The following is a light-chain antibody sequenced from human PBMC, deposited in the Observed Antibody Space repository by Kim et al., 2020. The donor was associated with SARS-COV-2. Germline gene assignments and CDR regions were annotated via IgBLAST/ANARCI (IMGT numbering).Light chain of an antibody. CDR3: QQYDNWPPLT. CDR1: QSVRSN. Sequence: SPGERVTLSCRASQSVRSNLAWYQQKPGQAPRLLIYGASTRATGIPARFSGSGSGTEFTLTISSLQSEDFAVYYCQQYDNWPPLTFGGGTKVDIK. V-gene: IGKV3-15*01. CDR2: GAS. J-gene: IGKJ4*01.